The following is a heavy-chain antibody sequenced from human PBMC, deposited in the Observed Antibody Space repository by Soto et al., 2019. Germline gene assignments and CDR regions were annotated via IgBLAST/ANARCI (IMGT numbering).Heavy chain of an antibody. CDR1: GFTFSSYD. D-gene: IGHD3-10*01. CDR3: ARAYPLRFGNYYFDY. J-gene: IGHJ4*02. V-gene: IGHV3-13*01. CDR2: IGTAGDT. Sequence: GGSLRLSCAASGFTFSSYDMHWVRQATGKGLEWVSAIGTAGDTYYPGSVKGRFTISRENAKNSLYLQMNSLRAGDTAVYYCARAYPLRFGNYYFDYWGQGTLVTVSS.